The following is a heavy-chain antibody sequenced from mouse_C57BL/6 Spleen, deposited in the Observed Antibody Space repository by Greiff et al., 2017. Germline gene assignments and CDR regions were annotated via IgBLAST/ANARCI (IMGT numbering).Heavy chain of an antibody. CDR2: INPSNGGT. D-gene: IGHD1-1*01. V-gene: IGHV1-53*01. J-gene: IGHJ1*03. CDR3: AREGLLRDWYFDV. Sequence: QVQLQQPGTELVKPGASVKLSCKASGYTFTSYWMHWVKQRSGQGLEWIGNINPSNGGTNYNEKFKSKATLTVDKSSSTAYMQLSSLTSEDSAVYYCAREGLLRDWYFDVWGTGTTVTVSS. CDR1: GYTFTSYW.